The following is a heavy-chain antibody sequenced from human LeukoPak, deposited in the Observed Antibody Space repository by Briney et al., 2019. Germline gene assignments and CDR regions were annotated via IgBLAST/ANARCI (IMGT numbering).Heavy chain of an antibody. CDR3: ARRTPGYCSGGSCYGFQH. Sequence: GGSLRLSCAASGFIFSYYSMNWVRQAPGKGLEWDSYISSNSNTIYYADSVEGRFTISRDNAKNSLYLQMNSLRAEDTAVYYCARRTPGYCSGGSCYGFQHWGQGTLVTVSS. V-gene: IGHV3-48*04. J-gene: IGHJ1*01. CDR1: GFIFSYYS. CDR2: ISSNSNTI. D-gene: IGHD2-15*01.